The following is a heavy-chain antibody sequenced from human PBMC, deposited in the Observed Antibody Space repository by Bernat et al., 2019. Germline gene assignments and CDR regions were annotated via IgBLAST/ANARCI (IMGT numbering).Heavy chain of an antibody. CDR1: GASINNNNFY. D-gene: IGHD1-26*01. Sequence: QLQLQASGPGLVKPSETLSLTCTVSGASINNNNFYWVWIRQPPGKGLEWIGHINYSGSTYYNPSLKSRVTVSIDTSNYRFSLRLTSVTAADTAVYYSARRSKTPGDNYYDYMDVWGKGTTVTVSS. CDR2: INYSGST. J-gene: IGHJ6*03. CDR3: ARRSKTPGDNYYDYMDV. V-gene: IGHV4-39*02.